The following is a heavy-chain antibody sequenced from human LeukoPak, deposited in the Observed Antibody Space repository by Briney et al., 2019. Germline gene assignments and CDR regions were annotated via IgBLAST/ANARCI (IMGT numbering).Heavy chain of an antibody. D-gene: IGHD6-6*01. CDR2: IYHSGST. CDR1: GGSISSGGYY. Sequence: PSETLSLTCTVSGGSISSGGYYWSWIRQPPGKGLEWIGYIYHSGSTYYNPSLKSRVTISVDRSKNQFSLKLSSVTAADTAVYYCARVEYSSSCFDYWGQGTLVTVSS. J-gene: IGHJ4*02. CDR3: ARVEYSSSCFDY. V-gene: IGHV4-30-2*01.